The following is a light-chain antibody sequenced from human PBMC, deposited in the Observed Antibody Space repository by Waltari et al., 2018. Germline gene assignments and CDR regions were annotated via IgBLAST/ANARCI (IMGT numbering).Light chain of an antibody. CDR1: QSISIY. V-gene: IGKV1-39*01. J-gene: IGKJ2*01. CDR3: QQSYSTPPYT. CDR2: AAS. Sequence: DIQMTQSPSSLSASIGDRVPIPCRASQSISIYLNWYQQKPGKAPKLLINAASNLQSGVPSRFSGSGSGTDFTLTISSLQPEDFATYYCQQSYSTPPYTFGQGTKLEIK.